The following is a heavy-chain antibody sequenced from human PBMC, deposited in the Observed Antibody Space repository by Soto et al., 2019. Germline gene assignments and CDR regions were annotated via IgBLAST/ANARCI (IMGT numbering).Heavy chain of an antibody. Sequence: QVQLVESGGGLVKPGGSLRLSCAASGFTFSDYYMSWIRQAPGKGLEWISYISSSSSYTNSADSVKGRFTISRDNAKNSLYRQMNSLRAEDTAMYYCATGQYYYDSSAYYYAWGQGTLVTVSS. CDR2: ISSSSSYT. J-gene: IGHJ5*02. D-gene: IGHD3-22*01. CDR1: GFTFSDYY. CDR3: ATGQYYYDSSAYYYA. V-gene: IGHV3-11*05.